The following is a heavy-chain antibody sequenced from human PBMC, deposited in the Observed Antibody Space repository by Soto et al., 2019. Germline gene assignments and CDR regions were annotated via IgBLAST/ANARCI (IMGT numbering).Heavy chain of an antibody. J-gene: IGHJ6*03. CDR2: ITWNGVAM. Sequence: DVQLVESGGTLVQPDRSLRLSCAASGFAFRDFAMHWVRQTPGKGLEWVSGITWNGVAMGYGDSVRGRFTISRDDAKNSLYLQMNSLRPEDTALYYCAKSLVTTHHRYVYMVVWGKGTSVTVS. D-gene: IGHD5-12*01. CDR1: GFAFRDFA. V-gene: IGHV3-9*01. CDR3: AKSLVTTHHRYVYMVV.